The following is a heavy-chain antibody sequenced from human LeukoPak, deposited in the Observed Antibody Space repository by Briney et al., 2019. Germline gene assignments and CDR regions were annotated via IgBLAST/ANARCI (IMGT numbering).Heavy chain of an antibody. CDR3: VRSRAASLGYFDL. CDR2: SSWIEGST. D-gene: IGHD1-26*01. V-gene: IGHV3-43D*03. Sequence: GGSLRLSCAVSGFSFDDYALHWVRQVPGKGLEWVAFSSWIEGSTDYLDSVKGRFTISRDNSRNSLSLQMSGLRAEDSALYYCVRSRAASLGYFDLWGQGTLVTVSS. CDR1: GFSFDDYA. J-gene: IGHJ4*02.